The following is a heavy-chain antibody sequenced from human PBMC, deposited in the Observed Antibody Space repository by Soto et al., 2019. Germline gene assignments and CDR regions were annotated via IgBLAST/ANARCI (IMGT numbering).Heavy chain of an antibody. V-gene: IGHV3-48*02. CDR2: ISSGSKTI. Sequence: GGSLRLSCAASGFTFSGYSVNWVRQAPGKGLEWVSYISSGSKTIYYAESVKGRFTVSRDNARNSQYLQMNSLRDEDTAVYYCAREDILGVRSFDYWGQGTLVTVYS. CDR1: GFTFSGYS. CDR3: AREDILGVRSFDY. D-gene: IGHD3-9*01. J-gene: IGHJ4*02.